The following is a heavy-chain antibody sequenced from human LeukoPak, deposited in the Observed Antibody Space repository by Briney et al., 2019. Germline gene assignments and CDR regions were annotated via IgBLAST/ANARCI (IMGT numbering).Heavy chain of an antibody. CDR2: ISAYNGNT. CDR3: AKDISGGDDAFDI. V-gene: IGHV1-18*01. Sequence: ASVKVSCKASGYTFTSYGISWVRQAPGQGLEWMGWISAYNGNTNYAQKLQGRVTMTTDTSTSTTYMELRSLRAEDTASYYCAKDISGGDDAFDIWGQGTMVTVSS. CDR1: GYTFTSYG. J-gene: IGHJ3*02. D-gene: IGHD2-21*02.